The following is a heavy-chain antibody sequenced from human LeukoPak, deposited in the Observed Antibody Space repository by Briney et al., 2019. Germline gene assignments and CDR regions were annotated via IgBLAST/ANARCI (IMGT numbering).Heavy chain of an antibody. D-gene: IGHD3-22*01. CDR2: INHSGST. J-gene: IGHJ5*02. CDR1: GGSFSGYY. CDR3: ARAYYDSSGYYPTYNWFDP. V-gene: IGHV4-34*01. Sequence: SETLSLTCAVYGGSFSGYYWSWIRQPPGKGLEWIGEINHSGSTNYNPSLKSRVTISVDTSKNQFSLKLSSVTAADTAVYYCARAYYDSSGYYPTYNWFDPWGRGTLVTVSS.